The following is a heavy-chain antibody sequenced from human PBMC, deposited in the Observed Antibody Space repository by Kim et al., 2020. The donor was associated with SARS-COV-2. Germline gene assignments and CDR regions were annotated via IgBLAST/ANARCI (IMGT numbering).Heavy chain of an antibody. CDR1: GFTFSSYW. CDR3: ARDCMGSSWYAGYYYYGMDV. CDR2: INSDGSST. J-gene: IGHJ6*02. V-gene: IGHV3-74*01. D-gene: IGHD6-13*01. Sequence: GGSLRLSCAASGFTFSSYWMHWVRQAPGKGLVWVSRINSDGSSTSYADSVKGRFTISRDNAKNTLYLQMNSLRAEDTAVYYCARDCMGSSWYAGYYYYGMDVWGQGTTVTVSS.